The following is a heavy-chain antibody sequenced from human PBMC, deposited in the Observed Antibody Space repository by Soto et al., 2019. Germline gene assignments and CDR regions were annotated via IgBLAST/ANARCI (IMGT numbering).Heavy chain of an antibody. CDR1: GFIFSDSA. J-gene: IGHJ4*02. Sequence: VQLVESGGGLVQPGGSLKLSCAASGFIFSDSAVHWVRQASGKGLEWVGRIRSKSKTYATAYAASVKGRFTISRDDSKNMAYLQMNRLKTEDTAVYYRYVWELRDPGPVCWGQGTLVTVSS. CDR2: IRSKSKTYAT. CDR3: YVWELRDPGPVC. V-gene: IGHV3-73*02. D-gene: IGHD1-26*01.